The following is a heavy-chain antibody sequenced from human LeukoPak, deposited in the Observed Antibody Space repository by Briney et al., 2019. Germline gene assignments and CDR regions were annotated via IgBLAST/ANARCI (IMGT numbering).Heavy chain of an antibody. J-gene: IGHJ4*02. V-gene: IGHV1-2*02. CDR1: GYTFTGYS. D-gene: IGHD4-17*01. CDR2: INLNSGGT. Sequence: GASVKVSCKASGYTFTGYSMHWVRQAPGQGLEWMGWINLNSGGTNYAQKFQGRVTITRDTSISTAYMDLSRLRYDDTAVYYCAREAHGDYALDYWGQGTLVTVSS. CDR3: AREAHGDYALDY.